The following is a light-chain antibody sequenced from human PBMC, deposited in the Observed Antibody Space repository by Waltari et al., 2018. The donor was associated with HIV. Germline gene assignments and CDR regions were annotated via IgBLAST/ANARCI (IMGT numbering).Light chain of an antibody. V-gene: IGLV1-47*01. CDR3: GVWDDNLRGV. CDR2: KNN. Sequence: QAVLTQPPSASASSGQKITISCSGGDSNVGIPYVSWYHQFPGGAPKLLLYKNNQRSSGVPDRFSGSKSGTSASLTISGLRSEDEGIYFCGVWDDNLRGVFGGGTRLTVL. CDR1: DSNVGIPY. J-gene: IGLJ2*01.